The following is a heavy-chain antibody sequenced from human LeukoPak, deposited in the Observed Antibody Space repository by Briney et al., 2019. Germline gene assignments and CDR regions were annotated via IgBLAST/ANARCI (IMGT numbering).Heavy chain of an antibody. D-gene: IGHD3-10*01. CDR1: GGTFSSYA. V-gene: IGHV1-69*05. CDR3: ARERGRLTMVRGGYDAFDI. CDR2: IIPIFGTA. Sequence: SVKVSCKASGGTFSSYALSWVRQAPGQGLEWMGGIIPIFGTANYAQKFQGRVTMTTDTSTSTAYMEVRRLRFDDTALYYCARERGRLTMVRGGYDAFDIWGQGTMVTVSS. J-gene: IGHJ3*02.